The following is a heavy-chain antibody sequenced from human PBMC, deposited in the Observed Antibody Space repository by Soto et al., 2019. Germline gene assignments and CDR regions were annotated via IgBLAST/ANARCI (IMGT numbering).Heavy chain of an antibody. Sequence: QVQLVESGGGVVQPGRSLRLSCAASGFTFSSYAMHWVRQAPGKGLEWVAVISYDGINKYYADSVKGRFTISRDNSKNTLYLQMNSLRAEDTAVYYCAKDYCSSTSCISWGYYYYGMDVWGQGTTVTVSS. J-gene: IGHJ6*02. CDR3: AKDYCSSTSCISWGYYYYGMDV. CDR1: GFTFSSYA. V-gene: IGHV3-30*04. D-gene: IGHD2-2*01. CDR2: ISYDGINK.